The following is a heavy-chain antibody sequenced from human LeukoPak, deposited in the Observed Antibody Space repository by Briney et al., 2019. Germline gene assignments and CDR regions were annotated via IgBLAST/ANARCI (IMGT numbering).Heavy chain of an antibody. V-gene: IGHV4-59*11. CDR1: GGAINTHY. J-gene: IGHJ4*02. CDR3: AKGTGYSYGSSV. Sequence: PSETLSLTCSVSGGAINTHYWSWIRQPPGKGLEWIGYIFYSGSTKYNPSLKSRVTISVDRAQKKTSLKMRSVTTADTAMYYCAKGTGYSYGSSVWGQGLPVTVSS. CDR2: IFYSGST. D-gene: IGHD5-18*01.